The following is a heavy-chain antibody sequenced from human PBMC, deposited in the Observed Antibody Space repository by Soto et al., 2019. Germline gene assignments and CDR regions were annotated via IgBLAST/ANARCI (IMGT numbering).Heavy chain of an antibody. J-gene: IGHJ4*02. V-gene: IGHV3-30-3*01. Sequence: GGSLRLSCAASGFTFSSYAMHWVRQAPGKGLEWVAVISYDGSNKYYADSVKGRFTISRDNSKNTLYLQMNSLRAEDTAVYYCARDDTAMVSNPPEGRGDYWGQGTLVTVSS. CDR1: GFTFSSYA. D-gene: IGHD5-18*01. CDR2: ISYDGSNK. CDR3: ARDDTAMVSNPPEGRGDY.